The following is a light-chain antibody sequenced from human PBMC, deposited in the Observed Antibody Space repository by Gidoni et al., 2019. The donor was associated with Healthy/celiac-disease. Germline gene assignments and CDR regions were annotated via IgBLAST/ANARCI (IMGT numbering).Light chain of an antibody. CDR3: QQRSNWPYS. Sequence: EIVWTKSPATLSLSPGERATLSCRASQSVSSYLAWYQQKPGQAPRLLIYDASNRATGIPARFSGSGSGTDFTLTISSLQPEDFAVYYCQQRSNWPYSFGQGTKLEIK. CDR1: QSVSSY. V-gene: IGKV3-11*01. J-gene: IGKJ2*03. CDR2: DAS.